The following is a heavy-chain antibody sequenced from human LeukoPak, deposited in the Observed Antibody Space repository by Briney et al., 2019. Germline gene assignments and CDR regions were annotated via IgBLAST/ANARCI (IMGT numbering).Heavy chain of an antibody. J-gene: IGHJ4*02. CDR1: GFTLSSYG. V-gene: IGHV3-30*02. Sequence: PGGSLRLSCAASGFTLSSYGMHWVRQAPGKGLEWVAFIRYDGSNKYYADSVKGRFTISRDNSKNTLYLQMNSLRAEDTAVYYCAKDLRRYSSGWFDIDYWGQGTLVTVSS. CDR2: IRYDGSNK. D-gene: IGHD6-19*01. CDR3: AKDLRRYSSGWFDIDY.